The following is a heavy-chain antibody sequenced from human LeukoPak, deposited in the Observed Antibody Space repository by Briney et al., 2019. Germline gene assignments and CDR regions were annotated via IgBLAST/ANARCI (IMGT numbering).Heavy chain of an antibody. Sequence: PGGSLRLSCVASGFTFSNYVIHWVRQAPGKGLEWVAAISKDGGNKYSADSVKGRFTISRDNSKNTLYLQMNSLRAEDTAVYYCARDAPSGIGGSGTFFDYWGQGTLVTVSS. CDR3: ARDAPSGIGGSGTFFDY. CDR2: ISKDGGNK. CDR1: GFTFSNYV. V-gene: IGHV3-30-3*01. D-gene: IGHD3-10*01. J-gene: IGHJ4*01.